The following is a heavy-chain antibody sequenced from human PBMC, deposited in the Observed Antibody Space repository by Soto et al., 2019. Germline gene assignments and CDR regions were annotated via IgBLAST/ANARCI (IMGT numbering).Heavy chain of an antibody. CDR1: RYTFTDYY. CDR3: ARHGLTPLELATTY. V-gene: IGHV1-2*02. J-gene: IGHJ4*02. CDR2: INPNSGVT. Sequence: ASVKVSCKASRYTFTDYYMHWVRQSPGQGLEWMGWINPNSGVTKFPQKFQGRVIMTRDTSISTVYMELSRLTSDDTAVYYCARHGLTPLELATTYWGQGTLVSVS. D-gene: IGHD5-12*01.